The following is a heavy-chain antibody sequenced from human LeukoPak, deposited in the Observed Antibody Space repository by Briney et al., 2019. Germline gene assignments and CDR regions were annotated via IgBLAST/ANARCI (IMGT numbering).Heavy chain of an antibody. CDR2: ISYDGSNK. CDR1: GFTFSSYG. D-gene: IGHD6-19*01. Sequence: GGSLRLSCAASGFTFSSYGMHWVRQAPGKGLEWVAVISYDGSNKNYADSVKGRFTISRDNSKNTLYLQMNSLRAEDTAVYYCARGVRIAVAGNIDYWGQGTLVTVSS. J-gene: IGHJ4*02. CDR3: ARGVRIAVAGNIDY. V-gene: IGHV3-30*03.